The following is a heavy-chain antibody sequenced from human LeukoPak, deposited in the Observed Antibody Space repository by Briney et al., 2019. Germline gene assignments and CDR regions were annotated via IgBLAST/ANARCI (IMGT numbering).Heavy chain of an antibody. J-gene: IGHJ3*02. V-gene: IGHV1-69*13. Sequence: SVKVSCKASGYTFTSYGISWVRQAPGQGLEWMGGIIPIFGAANYAQKFQGRVTITADASTRTAYMELSSLRSEDTAVYYCACNRWEMVVVPVPTGAFDMWGQGTMVTVSS. CDR1: GYTFTSYG. CDR2: IIPIFGAA. CDR3: ACNRWEMVVVPVPTGAFDM. D-gene: IGHD2-2*01.